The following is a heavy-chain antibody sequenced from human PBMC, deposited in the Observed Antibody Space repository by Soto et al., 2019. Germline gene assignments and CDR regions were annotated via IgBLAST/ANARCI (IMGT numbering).Heavy chain of an antibody. J-gene: IGHJ5*02. CDR1: GYTFNAYG. V-gene: IGHV1-18*01. D-gene: IGHD6-6*01. CDR2: ISAYNGNT. CDR3: ARDLIAVRPGWFDP. Sequence: ASVNVSCKASGYTFNAYGISWVRQAPGQGLEWMGWISAYNGNTNYAQKVQGRVTMTTDTSTSTAYMELRSLRSDDTAVYYCARDLIAVRPGWFDPWGQGTLVTVSS.